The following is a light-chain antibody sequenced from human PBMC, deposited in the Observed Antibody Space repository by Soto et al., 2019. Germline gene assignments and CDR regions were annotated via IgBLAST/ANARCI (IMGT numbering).Light chain of an antibody. CDR1: QSVSHNY. CDR2: GAS. J-gene: IGKJ1*01. Sequence: EIVLTQSPGTLSLSPGERATLSCTASQSVSHNYLAWYQQKPGQSPTLLIYGASSRATGIPDRFSGSGSGTDFILTISRLEPEDFAVYYCQQYDRSWTFGQGTKVDIK. CDR3: QQYDRSWT. V-gene: IGKV3-20*01.